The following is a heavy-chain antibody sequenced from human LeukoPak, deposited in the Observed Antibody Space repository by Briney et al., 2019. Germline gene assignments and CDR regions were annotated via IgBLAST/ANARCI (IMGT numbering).Heavy chain of an antibody. CDR3: AKPYSGSYYFDY. J-gene: IGHJ4*01. V-gene: IGHV3-23*01. CDR1: GFTFSDYY. D-gene: IGHD1-26*01. CDR2: ISGSGGST. Sequence: GGSLRLSCAASGFTFSDYYMSWIRQAPGKGLEWVSGISGSGGSTYYADSVKGRFTIPRDNSKNKVYLQMSSLRAEDTAVYYCAKPYSGSYYFDYWGHGTLVTVSS.